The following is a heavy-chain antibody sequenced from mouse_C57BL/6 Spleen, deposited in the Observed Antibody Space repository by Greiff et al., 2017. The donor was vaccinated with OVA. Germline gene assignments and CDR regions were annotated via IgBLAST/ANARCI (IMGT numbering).Heavy chain of an antibody. D-gene: IGHD1-1*01. J-gene: IGHJ2*01. CDR2: IYPGDGDT. Sequence: VQLQQSGPELVKPGASVKISCKASGYAFSSSWMNWVKQRPGKGLEWIGRIYPGDGDTNYNGKFKGKATLTADKSSSTAYMQLSSLTSEDSAVYFCASPFTTVVATDFDYWGQGTTLTVSS. CDR1: GYAFSSSW. V-gene: IGHV1-82*01. CDR3: ASPFTTVVATDFDY.